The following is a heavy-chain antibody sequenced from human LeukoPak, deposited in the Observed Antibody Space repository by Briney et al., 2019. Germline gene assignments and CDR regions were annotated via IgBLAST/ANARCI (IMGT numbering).Heavy chain of an antibody. Sequence: GGSLRLSCAASGFTFSSYAMHWVRQAPGKGLEWVAVISYDGSNKYYADSVKGRFTISRDNSKNTLYLQMNSLRAEDTAVYYCAREGRYTGSDETGGLGFWGQGTLVTVSS. D-gene: IGHD5-12*01. V-gene: IGHV3-30*01. CDR1: GFTFSSYA. J-gene: IGHJ4*02. CDR3: AREGRYTGSDETGGLGF. CDR2: ISYDGSNK.